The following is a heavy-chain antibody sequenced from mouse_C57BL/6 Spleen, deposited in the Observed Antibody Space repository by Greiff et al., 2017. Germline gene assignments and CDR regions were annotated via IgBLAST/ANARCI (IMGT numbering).Heavy chain of an antibody. J-gene: IGHJ4*01. CDR3: ASTVGATGAMDY. CDR2: IWRGGST. Sequence: QVQLQQSGPGLVQPSQILSITCTVSGFSLTSYGVHWVRQSPGKGLEWLGVIWRGGSTDYNAAFISRLSISKDNSKSQVFFKMNSLQADDTAIYDCASTVGATGAMDYGGQGTSVTVSA. D-gene: IGHD1-1*01. CDR1: GFSLTSYG. V-gene: IGHV2-2*01.